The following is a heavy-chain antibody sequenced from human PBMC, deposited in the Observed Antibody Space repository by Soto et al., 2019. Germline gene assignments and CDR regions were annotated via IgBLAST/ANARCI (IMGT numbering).Heavy chain of an antibody. V-gene: IGHV3-48*01. CDR3: ARVNRLKSAVAGPFYAFDI. J-gene: IGHJ3*02. D-gene: IGHD6-19*01. CDR1: GFTFSSYS. CDR2: ISSSSSTI. Sequence: EVQLVESGGGLVEPGGSLRLSCAASGFTFSSYSINWVRQAPGKGLEWVSYISSSSSTIYYADSVKGRFTISRDNAKNSLYLQMNSLRAEDTAVYFCARVNRLKSAVAGPFYAFDIWGQGTMVTVSS.